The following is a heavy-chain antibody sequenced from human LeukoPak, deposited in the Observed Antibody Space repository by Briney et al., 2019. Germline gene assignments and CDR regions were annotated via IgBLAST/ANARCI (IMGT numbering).Heavy chain of an antibody. CDR2: IYYSGIT. CDR3: ARHWMAVAPYWYFDL. D-gene: IGHD6-19*01. Sequence: SETLSLTCTVSGGSISGYYWSWIRQPPGKGLEWIGYIYYSGITNYNPSLKSRVSISVDTSKNHFSLKLSSLTAADTAVYYCARHWMAVAPYWYFDLWGRGTLVTVSS. CDR1: GGSISGYY. J-gene: IGHJ2*01. V-gene: IGHV4-59*08.